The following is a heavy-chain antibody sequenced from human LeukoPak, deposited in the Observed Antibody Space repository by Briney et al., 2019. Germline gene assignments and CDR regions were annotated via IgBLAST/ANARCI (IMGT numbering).Heavy chain of an antibody. D-gene: IGHD1-26*01. V-gene: IGHV1-2*02. CDR2: INPNSGGT. Sequence: ASVKVSCKASGYTFTGYYMHWVRQAPGQGLEWMGWINPNSGGTNYVQKFQGRVTMTRDTSISTAYMELSSLRSEDTAVYYCARVIRGGSYYYFDYWGQGTLVTVSS. CDR3: ARVIRGGSYYYFDY. CDR1: GYTFTGYY. J-gene: IGHJ4*02.